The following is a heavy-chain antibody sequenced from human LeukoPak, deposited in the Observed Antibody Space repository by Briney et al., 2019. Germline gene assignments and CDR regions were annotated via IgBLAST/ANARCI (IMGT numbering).Heavy chain of an antibody. J-gene: IGHJ4*02. Sequence: SETLSLTCTVSGCSISSSSYYWGWIRQPPGNGLEWIGSIYYSGSTYYNPSLKSRVTISVDTSKNQFSLKLSSVTAADTAVYYCARAPAAAVAGLFDYWGQGTLVTVSS. CDR1: GCSISSSSYY. D-gene: IGHD6-19*01. CDR2: IYYSGST. CDR3: ARAPAAAVAGLFDY. V-gene: IGHV4-39*07.